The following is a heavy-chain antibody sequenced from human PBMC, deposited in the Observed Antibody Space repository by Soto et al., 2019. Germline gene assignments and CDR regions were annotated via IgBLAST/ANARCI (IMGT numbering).Heavy chain of an antibody. V-gene: IGHV1-8*02. CDR1: GYTFTSYD. CDR2: MNPNSGNT. Sequence: QVQLVQSGAEVKKPGASVKVSCKASGYTFTSYDINWVRQATGQGLEWMGWMNPNSGNTGYAQKFQRRVTMARNTSLSTAYMELRSLSSEGTAVYYCVVSPAWGQGTQVTVSS. CDR3: VVSPA. J-gene: IGHJ5*02.